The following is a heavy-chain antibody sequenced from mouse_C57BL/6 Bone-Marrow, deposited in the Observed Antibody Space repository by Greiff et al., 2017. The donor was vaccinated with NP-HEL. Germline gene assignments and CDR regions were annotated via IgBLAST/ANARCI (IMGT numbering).Heavy chain of an antibody. CDR3: ARWGVLDAMDY. V-gene: IGHV1-82*01. Sequence: QVQLQQSGPELVKPGASVKISCKASGYAFSSSWMNWVKQRPGKGLEWIGRIYPGDGDTNYNGKFKGKATLTADKSSSTAYMQLSSLTSEDSAVYVCARWGVLDAMDYWGQGTSGTVSS. J-gene: IGHJ4*01. CDR1: GYAFSSSW. D-gene: IGHD1-1*01. CDR2: IYPGDGDT.